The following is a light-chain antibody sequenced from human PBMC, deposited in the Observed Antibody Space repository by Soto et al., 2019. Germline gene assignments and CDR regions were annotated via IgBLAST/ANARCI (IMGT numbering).Light chain of an antibody. Sequence: QSALTQPASVSGSPGQSITISCTGTSDDVSWYQQHPGKVPELMIYAVSNRPSRVSDRFSGSRSGNTASLTISGLQTDDEAEYYCSSSSTTPALDVLFGGGTKLTVL. J-gene: IGLJ3*02. CDR3: SSSSTTPALDVL. CDR2: AVS. CDR1: SDD. V-gene: IGLV2-14*01.